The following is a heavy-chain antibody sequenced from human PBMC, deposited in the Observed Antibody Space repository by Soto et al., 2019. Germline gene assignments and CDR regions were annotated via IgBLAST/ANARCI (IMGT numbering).Heavy chain of an antibody. J-gene: IGHJ4*02. D-gene: IGHD2-15*01. CDR3: ARDLGQVVVVVAATPAFDY. CDR2: ISSSGSTI. V-gene: IGHV3-11*01. CDR1: GFTFSDYY. Sequence: QVQLVESGGGLVKPGGSLRLSCAASGFTFSDYYMSWIRQAPGKGQEWVSYISSSGSTIYYADSVKGRFTISRDNAKNSRYLQMNSLRAEDTAVYYCARDLGQVVVVVAATPAFDYWGQGTLVTVSS.